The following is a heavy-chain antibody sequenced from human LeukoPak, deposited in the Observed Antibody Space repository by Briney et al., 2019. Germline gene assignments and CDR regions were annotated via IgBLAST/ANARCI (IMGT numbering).Heavy chain of an antibody. V-gene: IGHV3-11*01. Sequence: PGGSLRLSCAASGFSFSDFDMSWIRQAPGMGLEWISYIGTRSNPIYYADSVKGRFTISRDDAKNSLYLQMNSLRDEDTAVYFCPEKARVSGRDFDYWGQGILVTVSS. D-gene: IGHD2-8*01. CDR1: GFSFSDFD. CDR2: IGTRSNPI. J-gene: IGHJ4*02. CDR3: PEKARVSGRDFDY.